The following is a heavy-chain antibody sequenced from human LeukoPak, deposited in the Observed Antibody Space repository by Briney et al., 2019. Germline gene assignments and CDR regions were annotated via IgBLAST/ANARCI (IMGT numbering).Heavy chain of an antibody. J-gene: IGHJ4*02. CDR2: ISSSGGAT. D-gene: IGHD2-8*01. Sequence: GGSLRLSCSASGFTFSNYAMSWVRQAPGKGLEWVSVISSSGGATYYADSVKGRFTVSRDNSKNTLYLQMNSLRAEDTAVYYCASKAVGYCNNAVCYFDNWGQGTLVTVSS. V-gene: IGHV3-23*01. CDR3: ASKAVGYCNNAVCYFDN. CDR1: GFTFSNYA.